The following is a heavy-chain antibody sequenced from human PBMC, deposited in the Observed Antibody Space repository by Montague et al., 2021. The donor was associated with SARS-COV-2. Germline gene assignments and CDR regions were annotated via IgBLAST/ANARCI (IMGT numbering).Heavy chain of an antibody. D-gene: IGHD3-22*01. CDR1: GGSISNYY. CDR3: ARGTRVVGITPGFRW. J-gene: IGHJ4*02. V-gene: IGHV4-59*12. Sequence: SETLSLTCTVSGGSISNYYWSWIRQPPGKGLEWIGYIHYSGSTSSHPSLKGRVTISIGTSKNQFSLNVTSMTAADTAMYYCARGTRVVGITPGFRWWGQGTQVAVSS. CDR2: IHYSGST.